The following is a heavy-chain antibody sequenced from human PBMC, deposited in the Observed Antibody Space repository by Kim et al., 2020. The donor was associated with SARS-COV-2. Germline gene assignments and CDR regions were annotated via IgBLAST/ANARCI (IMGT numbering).Heavy chain of an antibody. J-gene: IGHJ4*02. CDR3: TRVGEGSLKD. V-gene: IGHV3-49*04. D-gene: IGHD3-10*01. CDR1: GFTFGDYD. CDR2: IRGKAYGGAI. Sequence: GGSLRLSCIASGFTFGDYDLSWVRQAPGKGLEWVGYIRGKAYGGAIEYAASMKGRFTISRDDSKSIAYLEMNSLKTEDTAVYYCTRVGEGSLKDWGQGTLVTVSS.